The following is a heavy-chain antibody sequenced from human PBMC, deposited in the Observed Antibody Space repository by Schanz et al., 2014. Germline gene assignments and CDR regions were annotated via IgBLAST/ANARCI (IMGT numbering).Heavy chain of an antibody. V-gene: IGHV3-23*01. CDR3: AKGRFGELSAFDI. Sequence: EVHLLESGGGVVQPGGSLRLSCASSGFSFTTYAMSWVRQAPGKGLEWVSSISSGGGSTYYADSVKGRFTISRDNSKNTLYLQMNSLRAEDTAVYYCAKGRFGELSAFDIWGQGTMVTVSS. CDR2: ISSGGGST. CDR1: GFSFTTYA. D-gene: IGHD3-10*01. J-gene: IGHJ3*02.